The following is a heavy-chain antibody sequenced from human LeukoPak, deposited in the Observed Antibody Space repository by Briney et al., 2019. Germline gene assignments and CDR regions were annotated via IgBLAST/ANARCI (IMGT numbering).Heavy chain of an antibody. CDR3: ARDLSYDFWSGYSMDSGVFYYYGMDV. CDR1: GFTFSSYE. Sequence: PGGSLRLSCAASGFTFSSYEFNWVRQAPGKGLEWVSYMSSSGDTIYYADSVKGRFTISRDNSKNTLYLQMNSLRAEDTAVYYCARDLSYDFWSGYSMDSGVFYYYGMDVWGQGTTVTVSS. CDR2: MSSSGDTI. V-gene: IGHV3-48*03. D-gene: IGHD3-3*01. J-gene: IGHJ6*02.